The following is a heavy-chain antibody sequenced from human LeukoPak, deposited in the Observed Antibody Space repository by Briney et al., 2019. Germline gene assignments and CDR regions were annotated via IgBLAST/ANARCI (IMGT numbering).Heavy chain of an antibody. D-gene: IGHD4-23*01. V-gene: IGHV3-30-3*02. CDR3: AKTMVGLEDY. CDR1: GFTFSSYA. CDR2: ISYDGSNK. Sequence: GGSLRLSCAASGFTFSSYAMHWVRQAPGKGLEWVAVISYDGSNKYYADSVKGRFTISRDNSKNTLYLQMNSLRGEDTAVYYCAKTMVGLEDYWGQGTQVTVSS. J-gene: IGHJ4*02.